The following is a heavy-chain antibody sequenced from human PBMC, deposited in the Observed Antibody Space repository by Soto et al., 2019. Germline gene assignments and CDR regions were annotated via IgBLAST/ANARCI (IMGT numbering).Heavy chain of an antibody. J-gene: IGHJ6*03. CDR2: IGTAGDT. D-gene: IGHD6-13*01. CDR1: GFTFSSYD. Sequence: GGSLRLSCSASGFTFSSYDMHWVRQATGKGLEWVSAIGTAGDTYYPGSVKGRFTISRENAKNSLYLQMNSLRAGDTALYYCARGWLATGGSLSYMDVWGKGTTVTVSS. V-gene: IGHV3-13*01. CDR3: ARGWLATGGSLSYMDV.